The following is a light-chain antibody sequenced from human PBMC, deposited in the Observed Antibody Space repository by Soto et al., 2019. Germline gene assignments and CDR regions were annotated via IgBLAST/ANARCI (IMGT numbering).Light chain of an antibody. CDR3: QQSYATVRT. J-gene: IGKJ4*01. CDR1: QGISTF. V-gene: IGKV1-39*01. Sequence: DIQMTQSPSSLSTSVGDSVTITCRASQGISTFLNWYQQKPGKAPRLLIYAASRLQSGVPARFSGSGAETDFTLTITSLQPKDFGIYYCQQSYATVRTFGGGTKVDIK. CDR2: AAS.